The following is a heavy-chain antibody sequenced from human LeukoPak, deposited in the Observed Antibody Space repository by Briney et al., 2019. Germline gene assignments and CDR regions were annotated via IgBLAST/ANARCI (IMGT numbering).Heavy chain of an antibody. D-gene: IGHD3-10*01. CDR2: ISYNGNNK. CDR1: GFTFNNYA. Sequence: PGGSLRLSCAASGFTFNNYAMHWVRQAPGKGLEWVAVISYNGNNKYFADSVKGRFTISRDNSKNTLYLQMNSLRAEDTAVYYCARPPALDYFGAGMSYAFDLWGQGTMVTVS. V-gene: IGHV3-30-3*01. CDR3: ARPPALDYFGAGMSYAFDL. J-gene: IGHJ3*01.